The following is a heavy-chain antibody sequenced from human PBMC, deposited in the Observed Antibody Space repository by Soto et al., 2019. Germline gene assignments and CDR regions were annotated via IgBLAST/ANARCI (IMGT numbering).Heavy chain of an antibody. Sequence: QAQVVQSGAEVRKPGSSVKLSCKASEGTFNSYAIAWVRQAPGQGLEWMGGIIPYYNTLNYAQKFQDRITITADDSTNTVYMELSSVRSDDTAVYFCASGASRWYPFFFDSWDQGTLVTVSS. V-gene: IGHV1-69*01. D-gene: IGHD6-13*01. CDR3: ASGASRWYPFFFDS. CDR2: IIPYYNTL. J-gene: IGHJ4*02. CDR1: EGTFNSYA.